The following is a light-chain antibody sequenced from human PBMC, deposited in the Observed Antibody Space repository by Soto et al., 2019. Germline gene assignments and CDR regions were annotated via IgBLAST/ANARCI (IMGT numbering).Light chain of an antibody. V-gene: IGKV3D-20*02. J-gene: IGKJ1*01. CDR2: DSS. Sequence: EIVLTQSPATLSLSPVERATLSCRASQSVSSNFLAWYQHKPGQAPRLLIYDSSSRATGIPDRFSGSGSGTDFTLTISSLQPEDFATYYCQQSFSTLSWTFGQGTKVDIK. CDR3: QQSFSTLSWT. CDR1: QSVSSNF.